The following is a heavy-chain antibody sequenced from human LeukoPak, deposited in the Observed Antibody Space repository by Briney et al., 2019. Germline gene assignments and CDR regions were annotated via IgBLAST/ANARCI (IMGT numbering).Heavy chain of an antibody. CDR1: AGSINSSSYY. CDR3: ASATVTHFTEYGMDV. Sequence: PSETLSFTCTGSAGSINSSSYYRRWIRQPPEKRLKCIRIIYYSGIAYYNPSLKGRVTISVDKSKSPASLKLSTVTAADTAVYYCASATVTHFTEYGMDVWGQGTTVTVSS. V-gene: IGHV4-39*01. J-gene: IGHJ6*02. D-gene: IGHD4-11*01. CDR2: IYYSGIA.